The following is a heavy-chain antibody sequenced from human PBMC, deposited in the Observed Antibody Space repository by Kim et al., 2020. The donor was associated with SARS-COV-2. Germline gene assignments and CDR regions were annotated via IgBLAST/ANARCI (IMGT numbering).Heavy chain of an antibody. Sequence: GGSLRLSCAASGFIFRDYYMAWVRQAPGKGLEWVSLISSSGRRKYYLDSVKGRFTISRDNAKNTLYLQMNSLTPDDTAVYYCATRLRGYDCEHFPFDC. CDR2: ISSSGRRK. V-gene: IGHV3-30*03. D-gene: IGHD5-12*01. CDR1: GFIFRDYY. J-gene: IGHJ4*01. CDR3: ATRLRGYDCEHFPFDC.